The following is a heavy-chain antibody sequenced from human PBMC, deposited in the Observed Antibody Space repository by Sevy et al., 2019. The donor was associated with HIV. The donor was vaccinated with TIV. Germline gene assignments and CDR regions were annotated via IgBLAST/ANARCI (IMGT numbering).Heavy chain of an antibody. J-gene: IGHJ4*02. D-gene: IGHD3-22*01. CDR2: ISSDVSRK. CDR1: GFNFSTYA. CDR3: ARDKEGNGNGYFDY. V-gene: IGHV3-30*09. Sequence: GGSLRLSCSASGFNFSTYAMHWVRQTPGKGLEWVAVISSDVSRKYYAASVRGRFAISRDNGKNSLYLQMNSLRVDDTAIYYCARDKEGNGNGYFDYWGQGALVTVSS.